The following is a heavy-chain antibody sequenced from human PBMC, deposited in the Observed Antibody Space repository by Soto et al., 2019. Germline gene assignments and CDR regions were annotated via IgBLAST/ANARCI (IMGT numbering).Heavy chain of an antibody. CDR1: GGTFSSYA. D-gene: IGHD2-2*01. J-gene: IGHJ6*02. V-gene: IGHV1-69*12. CDR3: ARHVPAAGYYYGMDV. CDR2: INPIFGTA. Sequence: QVQLVQSGAEVKKPGASVKVSCKASGGTFSSYAISWVRQAPGQGLEWMGGINPIFGTANYAQKFQSRATINANESTSIDYMELSSVRSDDYDVYYGARHVPAAGYYYGMDVWGQGTTVTVSS.